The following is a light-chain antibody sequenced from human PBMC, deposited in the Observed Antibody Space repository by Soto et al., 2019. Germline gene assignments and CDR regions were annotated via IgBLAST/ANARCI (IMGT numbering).Light chain of an antibody. J-gene: IGLJ3*02. CDR1: SSDVGGYNY. CDR3: SSYTTSSTHWV. V-gene: IGLV2-14*01. Sequence: QSALTQPASVYGSPGQSITISCTGTSSDVGGYNYVSWYQQHPGKAPKLMIYEVSNRPSGFSNRFSGSKSGNTASLTISGLQAEDEADYYCSSYTTSSTHWVFGGGTKVTVL. CDR2: EVS.